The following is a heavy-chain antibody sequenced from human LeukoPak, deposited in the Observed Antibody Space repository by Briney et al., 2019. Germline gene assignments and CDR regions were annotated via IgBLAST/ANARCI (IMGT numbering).Heavy chain of an antibody. Sequence: GGSLRLSCAASGSTVSSNYMSWVRQAPGKGLEWVSVIYSGGSTYYADSVKGRFTISRDNSKNTLYLQMNSLRAEDTAVYYCARQRITIFGVDDAFDIWGQGTMVTVSS. CDR2: IYSGGST. J-gene: IGHJ3*02. V-gene: IGHV3-53*01. CDR1: GSTVSSNY. CDR3: ARQRITIFGVDDAFDI. D-gene: IGHD3-3*01.